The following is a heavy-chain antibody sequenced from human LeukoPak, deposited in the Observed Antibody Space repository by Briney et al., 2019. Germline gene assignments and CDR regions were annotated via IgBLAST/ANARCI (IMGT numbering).Heavy chain of an antibody. V-gene: IGHV4-34*01. CDR3: ARHYSGDLYYFDY. D-gene: IGHD4-17*01. J-gene: IGHJ4*02. Sequence: KTSETLSLTCAVYGGSFSGYYWSWIRQPPGKGLEWIGEINHSGSTNYNPSLRSRVTISVDTSNNHFSLKLSSVTAADTAVYYCARHYSGDLYYFDYWGQGTLVTVSS. CDR2: INHSGST. CDR1: GGSFSGYY.